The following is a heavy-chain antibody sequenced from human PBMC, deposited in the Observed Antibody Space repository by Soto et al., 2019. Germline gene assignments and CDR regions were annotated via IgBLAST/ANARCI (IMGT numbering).Heavy chain of an antibody. CDR2: INPSGCST. V-gene: IGHV1-46*03. CDR3: ATYYYDSSGYRNPYYYYGMDV. J-gene: IGHJ6*02. Sequence: ASVKVSCKASGYTFTSYYMHWVRQAPGQGLEWMGIINPSGCSTSYAQKFQGRVTMTRDTSTSTVYMELSSLRSEDTAVYYCATYYYDSSGYRNPYYYYGMDVWGQGTTVTVSS. CDR1: GYTFTSYY. D-gene: IGHD3-22*01.